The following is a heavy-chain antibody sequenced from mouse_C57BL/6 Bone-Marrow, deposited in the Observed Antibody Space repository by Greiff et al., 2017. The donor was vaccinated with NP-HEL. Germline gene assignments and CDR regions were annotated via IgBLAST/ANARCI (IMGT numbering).Heavy chain of an antibody. Sequence: VQLQQSGPELVKPGASVKIPCKASGYTFTDYNMDWVKQSHGKSLEWIGDINPNNGGTIYNQKFKGKATLTVDKSSRPAYMELRSLTSEDTAVYYCARSGSSLFAYWGQGTLVTVSA. D-gene: IGHD1-1*01. CDR1: GYTFTDYN. CDR2: INPNNGGT. CDR3: ARSGSSLFAY. J-gene: IGHJ3*01. V-gene: IGHV1-18*01.